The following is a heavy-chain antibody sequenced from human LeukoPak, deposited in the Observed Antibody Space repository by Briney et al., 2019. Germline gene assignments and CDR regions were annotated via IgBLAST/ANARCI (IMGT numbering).Heavy chain of an antibody. V-gene: IGHV4-59*08. J-gene: IGHJ4*02. Sequence: SETLSLACTGSGGSISNYYWSWIRQPPGKGLEWIGYIYYSGSTNYNPSLKSRVTISVDTSKNQFSLKLSSVTAADTAVYYCARLRKAAPVNYFDYWGQGTLATVSS. CDR1: GGSISNYY. CDR2: IYYSGST. CDR3: ARLRKAAPVNYFDY. D-gene: IGHD6-13*01.